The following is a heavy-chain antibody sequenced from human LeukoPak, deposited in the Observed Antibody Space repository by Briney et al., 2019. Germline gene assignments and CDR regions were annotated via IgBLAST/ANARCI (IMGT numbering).Heavy chain of an antibody. D-gene: IGHD1-1*01. CDR2: MDPSGSQK. CDR3: AIWTSGNY. V-gene: IGHV3-7*01. Sequence: GGSLRLSCAASGFTFNRSWMNWVRQAPGKGLEWVANMDPSGSQKRYVDSVKGRFTISKDNPGTSLYLEMYSLRAEDTAIYYCAIWTSGNYWGQGTPVIVSS. CDR1: GFTFNRSW. J-gene: IGHJ4*02.